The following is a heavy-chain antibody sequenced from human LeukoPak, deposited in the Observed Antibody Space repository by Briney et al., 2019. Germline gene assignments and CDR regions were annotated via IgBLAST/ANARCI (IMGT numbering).Heavy chain of an antibody. J-gene: IGHJ5*02. CDR2: IIPIYGTT. Sequence: ASVKVSCKASGGTYNSYGISWVRQAPGQGLEWMGGIIPIYGTTNYAQKFQGRVTITADESTSTSYMELISLTSEDTALYYCARVHLSILLWPWHWFDPWGQGTLVTVSS. V-gene: IGHV1-69*13. D-gene: IGHD2-21*01. CDR1: GGTYNSYG. CDR3: ARVHLSILLWPWHWFDP.